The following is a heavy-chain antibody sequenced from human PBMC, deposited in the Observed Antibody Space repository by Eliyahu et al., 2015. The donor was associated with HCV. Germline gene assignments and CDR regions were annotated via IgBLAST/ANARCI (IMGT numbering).Heavy chain of an antibody. CDR1: GYTFNTYD. J-gene: IGHJ4*02. CDR3: ARGLGGTGVGRHY. D-gene: IGHD1/OR15-1a*01. Sequence: QVQLVQSGAEVKKPGASVKVSCKASGYTFNTYDINWVRQATGQGLEWMGWMNPNSGDTGYAQRFQGRVTMTRDTSISTAYLEVISLKSDDTAVYYCARGLGGTGVGRHYWGQGTPVTVSA. V-gene: IGHV1-8*01. CDR2: MNPNSGDT.